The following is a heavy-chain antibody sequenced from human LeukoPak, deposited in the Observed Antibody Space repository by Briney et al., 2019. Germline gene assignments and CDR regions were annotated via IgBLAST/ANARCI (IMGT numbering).Heavy chain of an antibody. V-gene: IGHV3-7*03. CDR1: GFTTHYW. CDR3: ARGTGDVVGATQFDY. J-gene: IGHJ4*02. Sequence: GGSLRLSCTASGFTTHYWLNWVRQSPGKGLEWVANIDRDGRVQHYVDSVEGRFTISRDSAKNSLALQMHSLRAEDTALYYCARGTGDVVGATQFDYWGQGTLVTVSS. D-gene: IGHD1-26*01. CDR2: IDRDGRVQ.